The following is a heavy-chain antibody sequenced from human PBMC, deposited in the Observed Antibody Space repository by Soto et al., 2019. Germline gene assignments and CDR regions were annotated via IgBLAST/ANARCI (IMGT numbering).Heavy chain of an antibody. V-gene: IGHV4-34*01. CDR2: INHSGST. CDR3: ARGQYSSLSGTYDYYCVDL. CDR1: SGSFRGYY. D-gene: IGHD6-6*01. Sequence: SETRSLACGVYSGSFRGYYWSWIRQPPGKGLEWIGEINHSGSTNYNPSLKSRVTISVDTSKNQFSLKLSSVTAADTAVDYCARGQYSSLSGTYDYYCVDLGGQRTTV. J-gene: IGHJ6*02.